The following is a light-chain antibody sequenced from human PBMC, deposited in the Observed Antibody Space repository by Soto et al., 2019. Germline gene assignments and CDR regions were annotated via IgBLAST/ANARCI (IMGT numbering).Light chain of an antibody. CDR1: QGISSY. Sequence: AIRMTQSPSSLSASTRDRVTITCRASQGISSYLAWYQQKPGKAPKLLIYAASTLQSGVPSRFSGSGSGTDFTLTISCLQSEDFATYYCQQYYSYHRTFGQGTKVDIK. J-gene: IGKJ1*01. V-gene: IGKV1-8*01. CDR2: AAS. CDR3: QQYYSYHRT.